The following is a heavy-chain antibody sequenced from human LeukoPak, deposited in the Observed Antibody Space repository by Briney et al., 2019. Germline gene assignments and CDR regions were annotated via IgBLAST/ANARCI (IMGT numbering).Heavy chain of an antibody. CDR2: ISSSSSYI. J-gene: IGHJ3*02. Sequence: GGSLRLSCAASGFTFSSYSMNWVRQAPGKGLEWVSSISSSSSYIYYADSVKGRFTISRDNAKNSLYLQMNSLRAEDTAVYYCARCTTGTKEDAFDIWGQGTMVTVSS. CDR1: GFTFSSYS. V-gene: IGHV3-21*01. D-gene: IGHD1-1*01. CDR3: ARCTTGTKEDAFDI.